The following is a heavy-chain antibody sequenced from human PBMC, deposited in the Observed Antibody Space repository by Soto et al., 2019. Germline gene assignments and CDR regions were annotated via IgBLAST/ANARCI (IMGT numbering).Heavy chain of an antibody. J-gene: IGHJ4*02. CDR3: AKDRGYSYGHLYYFDY. V-gene: IGHV3-23*01. D-gene: IGHD5-18*01. CDR2: ISGSGGST. CDR1: GFTFSSYA. Sequence: EVQLLESGGGLVQPGGSLRLSCAASGFTFSSYAMSWVRQAPGKGLEWVSAISGSGGSTYYADSVKGRFTISRDNSKNTLYLQMNSLRAEDTAVYYCAKDRGYSYGHLYYFDYWGQGTLVTGSS.